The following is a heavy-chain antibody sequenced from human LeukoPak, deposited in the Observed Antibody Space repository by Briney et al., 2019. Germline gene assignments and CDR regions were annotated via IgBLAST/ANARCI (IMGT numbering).Heavy chain of an antibody. CDR1: GYTFTGYY. J-gene: IGHJ4*02. D-gene: IGHD6-13*01. Sequence: GASVKVSCKASGYTFTGYYMHWVRQAPGQGPEWMGWISAYNGNTNYAQKLQGRVTMTTDTSTSTAYMELRSLRSDDMAVYYCARGAAAGVFDYWGQGTLVTVSS. CDR3: ARGAAAGVFDY. CDR2: ISAYNGNT. V-gene: IGHV1-18*03.